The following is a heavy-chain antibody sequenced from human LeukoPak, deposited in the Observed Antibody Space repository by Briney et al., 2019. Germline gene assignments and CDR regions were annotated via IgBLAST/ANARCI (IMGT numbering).Heavy chain of an antibody. D-gene: IGHD3-22*01. V-gene: IGHV3-21*01. Sequence: GGSLRLSCAASGFTFSSYSMNWVRQAPGKGLEWVSSISSSSSYIYYADSVKGRFTISRDNAKNSLYLQMNSLRAEDTAVYYCAREPPSDSYDSSGYYYHFDCWGQGTLVTVSS. J-gene: IGHJ4*02. CDR1: GFTFSSYS. CDR3: AREPPSDSYDSSGYYYHFDC. CDR2: ISSSSSYI.